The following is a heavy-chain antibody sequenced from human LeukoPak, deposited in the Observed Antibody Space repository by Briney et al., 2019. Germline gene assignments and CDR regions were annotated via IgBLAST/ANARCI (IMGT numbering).Heavy chain of an antibody. J-gene: IGHJ5*02. CDR3: AKGATTGDNWFDP. Sequence: GGSLRLSCAASGFTFSTYAVNWVRQAPGKGLEWVSTISGSGGSTYYADSVKGRFTISRDNSKNTLYLQMNSLRAEDTAVYYCAKGATTGDNWFDPWGQGTLVTVSS. V-gene: IGHV3-23*01. CDR2: ISGSGGST. D-gene: IGHD1-26*01. CDR1: GFTFSTYA.